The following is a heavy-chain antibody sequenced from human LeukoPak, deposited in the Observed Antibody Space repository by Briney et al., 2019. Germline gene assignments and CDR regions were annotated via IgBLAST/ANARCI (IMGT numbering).Heavy chain of an antibody. CDR1: GFTVSSNY. D-gene: IGHD3-10*01. CDR2: IYSGGST. CDR3: ARGKGENYYYYYYMDV. J-gene: IGHJ6*03. Sequence: GGSLRLSCAASGFTVSSNYTSWVRQAPGKGLEWVSVIYSGGSTYYADSVKGRFTISRDNSKNTLYLQMNSLRAEDTAVYYCARGKGENYYYYYYMDVWGKGTTVTVSS. V-gene: IGHV3-66*02.